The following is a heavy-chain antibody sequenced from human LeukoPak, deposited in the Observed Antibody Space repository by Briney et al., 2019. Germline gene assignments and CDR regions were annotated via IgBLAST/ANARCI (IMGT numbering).Heavy chain of an antibody. J-gene: IGHJ4*02. V-gene: IGHV3-49*04. CDR1: GFNFGDYT. CDR2: IRSKAYGGTT. D-gene: IGHD3-22*01. CDR3: TTQKVGYDSSGYYFGREPYYFDY. Sequence: GGSLRLSCTASGFNFGDYTMSWVRQAPGKGLEWLGFIRSKAYGGTTEYVASVKGRFTISRDDSKIIAHLPMNSLKTEDTAVYYCTTQKVGYDSSGYYFGREPYYFDYWGQGTLVTVSS.